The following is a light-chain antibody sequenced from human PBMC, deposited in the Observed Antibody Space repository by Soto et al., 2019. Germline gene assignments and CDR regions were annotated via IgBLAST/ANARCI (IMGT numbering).Light chain of an antibody. CDR3: SSFAGSSKLV. CDR2: EVN. J-gene: IGLJ3*02. CDR1: SSDVGRYKY. V-gene: IGLV2-8*01. Sequence: QSALTQPPSASGSPGQSVTISCTGTSSDVGRYKYVSWYQQYPGKAPKVMIYEVNKRPSGVPDRFSGSKSGNTASLTVSGLQTEDEAHYYCSSFAGSSKLVFGGGTKRTVL.